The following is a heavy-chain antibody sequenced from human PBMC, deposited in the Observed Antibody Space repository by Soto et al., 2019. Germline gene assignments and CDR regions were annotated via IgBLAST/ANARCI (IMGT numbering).Heavy chain of an antibody. J-gene: IGHJ5*02. V-gene: IGHV1-18*01. Sequence: GGPEEVSSKASWYTFSSQGISSGGKGPGQGLEWMGWISAYNGNTNYAQKLQGRVTMTTDTSTSTAYMELRSLRSDDTAVYYCASDSSGWYGGWFDPWGQGTLVTVSS. CDR1: WYTFSSQG. D-gene: IGHD6-19*01. CDR2: ISAYNGNT. CDR3: ASDSSGWYGGWFDP.